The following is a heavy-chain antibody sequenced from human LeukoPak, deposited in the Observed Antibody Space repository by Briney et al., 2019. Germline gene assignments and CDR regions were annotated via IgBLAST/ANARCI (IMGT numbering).Heavy chain of an antibody. CDR3: ARVSSGWTAFDY. V-gene: IGHV4-31*03. J-gene: IGHJ4*02. D-gene: IGHD6-19*01. CDR1: GGSISSGGYY. CDR2: IYYSGST. Sequence: TLSLTCTVSGGSISSGGYYWSWIRQHPGKGLEWIGYIYYSGSTYYNPSLKSRVTISVDTSKDQFSLKLSSVTAADTAVYYCARVSSGWTAFDYWGQGTLVTVSS.